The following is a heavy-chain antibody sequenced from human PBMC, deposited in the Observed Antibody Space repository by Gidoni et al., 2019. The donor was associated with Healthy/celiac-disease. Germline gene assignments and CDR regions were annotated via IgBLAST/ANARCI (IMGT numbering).Heavy chain of an antibody. CDR2: ISGSGGST. V-gene: IGHV3-23*01. Sequence: EVQLLEAGGGVVQPGGSLRLSCAASGFTFSSYAMSWVRQAPGKGLEGVSAISGSGGSTYYADAVKGRFTISRDNSKNTLYLQMNSLRAEDTAVYYCATRNYSSSWYDVSDFDYWGQGTLVTVSS. CDR1: GFTFSSYA. D-gene: IGHD6-13*01. J-gene: IGHJ4*02. CDR3: ATRNYSSSWYDVSDFDY.